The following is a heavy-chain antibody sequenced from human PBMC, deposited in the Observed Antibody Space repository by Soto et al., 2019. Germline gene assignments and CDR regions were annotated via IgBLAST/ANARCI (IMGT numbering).Heavy chain of an antibody. D-gene: IGHD3-16*01. CDR3: ARAGRLGELWA. CDR1: GGSIGSYY. Sequence: QVQLQESGPGLVKPSETLSLTCSVSGGSIGSYYWSWIRQPPGKGLEWVGYFFYSGIAKYNPTLKSRVTISADTSKNQFSLQLSSVTAADTAVYYCARAGRLGELWAWGQGTLVTVSS. J-gene: IGHJ5*02. V-gene: IGHV4-59*01. CDR2: FFYSGIA.